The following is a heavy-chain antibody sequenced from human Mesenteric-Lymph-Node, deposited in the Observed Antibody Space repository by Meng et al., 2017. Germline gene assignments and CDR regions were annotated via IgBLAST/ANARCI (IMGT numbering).Heavy chain of an antibody. D-gene: IGHD4-17*01. CDR1: GYTFTSYG. Sequence: QVQLVQSGAVGKKPGASVKVSCKASGYTFTSYGSSWVRQAPGQGLEWMGWISAYNGNTNYAQKLQGRVTMTTDTSTSTAYMELRSLRSDDTAVYYCACSLSDDYGDYVDYWGQGTLVTVSS. CDR3: ACSLSDDYGDYVDY. V-gene: IGHV1-18*01. CDR2: ISAYNGNT. J-gene: IGHJ4*02.